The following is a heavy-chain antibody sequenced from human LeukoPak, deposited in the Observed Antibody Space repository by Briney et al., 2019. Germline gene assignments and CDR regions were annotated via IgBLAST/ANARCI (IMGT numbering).Heavy chain of an antibody. Sequence: SETLSLTCTVSGGSISSGEYYWGWIRQPPGKGLEWIGYIYYTGSTYYNPSLKSRVTISVDTSRNQFSLRLSSVTAADTAVYYCARGGSLDPWGQGTLVTVSS. CDR1: GGSISSGEYY. V-gene: IGHV4-30-4*01. CDR2: IYYTGST. J-gene: IGHJ5*02. D-gene: IGHD6-19*01. CDR3: ARGGSLDP.